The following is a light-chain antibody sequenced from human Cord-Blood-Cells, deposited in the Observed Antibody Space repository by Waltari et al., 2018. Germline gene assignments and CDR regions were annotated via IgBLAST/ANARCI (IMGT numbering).Light chain of an antibody. CDR2: EVS. CDR1: SSDVGGYNY. V-gene: IGLV2-14*01. Sequence: QSALTQPASVSGSPGQSITISCPGTSSDVGGYNYVSWYQQHPGKAPKLMIYEVSNRPSGVSNRFSGSKSGNTASLTISRLQAEDEADYYCSSYTSSSTLYVVFGGGTKLTVL. J-gene: IGLJ2*01. CDR3: SSYTSSSTLYVV.